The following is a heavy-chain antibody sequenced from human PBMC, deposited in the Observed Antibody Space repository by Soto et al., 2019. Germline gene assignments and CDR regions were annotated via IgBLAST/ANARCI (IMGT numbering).Heavy chain of an antibody. CDR2: IYYSGST. CDR3: ARVNSARPLSALVAFDF. CDR1: GGSISSGGYY. D-gene: IGHD5-12*01. Sequence: SETLSLTCTVSGGSISSGGYYWSWIRQHPGKGLEWIGYIYYSGSTYYNPSLKSRVTISVDTSKNQFSLKLSSVTAADTAVYYCARVNSARPLSALVAFDFWGQGTLVTVSS. J-gene: IGHJ4*02. V-gene: IGHV4-31*03.